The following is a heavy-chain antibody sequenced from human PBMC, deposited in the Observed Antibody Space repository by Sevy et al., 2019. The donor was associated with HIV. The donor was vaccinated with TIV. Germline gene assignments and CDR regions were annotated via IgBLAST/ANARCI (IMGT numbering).Heavy chain of an antibody. CDR1: GFTFSRYD. J-gene: IGHJ3*02. V-gene: IGHV3-13*01. Sequence: GGSLRLSCAASGFTFSRYDMHWVRQATGKGLEWVSSIGTAGDTYYPGSVKGRFTISRENAKKSLYLQMNSLRAGDTAVYYCARGTRYSGSYYLGDEAFDIWGQGTMVTVSS. CDR3: ARGTRYSGSYYLGDEAFDI. CDR2: IGTAGDT. D-gene: IGHD1-26*01.